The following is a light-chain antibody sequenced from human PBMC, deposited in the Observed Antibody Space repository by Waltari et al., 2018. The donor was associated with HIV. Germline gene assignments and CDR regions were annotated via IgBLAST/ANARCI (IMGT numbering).Light chain of an antibody. V-gene: IGKV3-20*01. CDR3: QQYGSSPYT. CDR2: GAS. Sequence: IVLPQSPGTLSLSPGERATLSCRASQSVSSSYLAWYQQKPGQAPRLLIYGASSRATGIPDRFSGSGSGTDFTLTISRLEPEDFAVYYCQQYGSSPYTFVQGTKLVIK. J-gene: IGKJ2*01. CDR1: QSVSSSY.